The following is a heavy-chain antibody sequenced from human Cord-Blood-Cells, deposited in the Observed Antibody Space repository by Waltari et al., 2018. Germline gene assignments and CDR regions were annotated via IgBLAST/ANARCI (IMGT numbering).Heavy chain of an antibody. CDR1: GGSISSSSYY. D-gene: IGHD3-10*01. CDR3: ASDTMVRGVTKFDY. V-gene: IGHV4-39*01. Sequence: QLQLQESGLGLVKPSETLSLTCTVAGGSISSSSYYLGRLRQPPGNGMEWIGSIYYRGITYYTPSLKRRVTISVATSKNQFSLKLRSVTAADTAVYYCASDTMVRGVTKFDYWGQGTLVTVSS. CDR2: IYYRGIT. J-gene: IGHJ4*02.